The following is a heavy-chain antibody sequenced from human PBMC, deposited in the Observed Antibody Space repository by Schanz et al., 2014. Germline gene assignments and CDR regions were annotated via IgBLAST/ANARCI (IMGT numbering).Heavy chain of an antibody. J-gene: IGHJ4*02. V-gene: IGHV3-23*04. CDR3: ARNEGYCSGGSCLAVDY. D-gene: IGHD2-15*01. Sequence: VQLVESGGGVVQPGRSLRLSCAAYGFTLSSYAMHWVRQAPGKGLEWVSAISGSGGSTYYADSVKGRFTISRDNSKNTLYLKMNTLRAEDTAVYYCARNEGYCSGGSCLAVDYWGQGTLVTVSS. CDR1: GFTLSSYA. CDR2: ISGSGGST.